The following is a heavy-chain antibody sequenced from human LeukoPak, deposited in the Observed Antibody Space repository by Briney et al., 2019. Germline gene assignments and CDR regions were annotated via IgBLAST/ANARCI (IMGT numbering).Heavy chain of an antibody. J-gene: IGHJ4*02. CDR2: ISADNGNT. V-gene: IGHV1-18*01. Sequence: EASVKVSCKASGGTFSSYAISWVRQAPGQGLEWMGWISADNGNTNYAQKLQGRVTMTTDTSTSTAYMELRSLRSDDTAVYYCARVADPNYDFWSGYFTGVDYWGQGTLVTVSS. CDR3: ARVADPNYDFWSGYFTGVDY. D-gene: IGHD3-3*01. CDR1: GGTFSSYA.